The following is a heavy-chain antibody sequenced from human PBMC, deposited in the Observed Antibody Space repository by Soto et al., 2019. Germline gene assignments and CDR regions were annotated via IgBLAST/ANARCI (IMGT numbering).Heavy chain of an antibody. V-gene: IGHV3-23*01. J-gene: IGHJ1*01. CDR3: AKDPIGYTRYCSGGSCYSKYFQH. CDR1: GFTFSSYA. CDR2: ISGSGGST. D-gene: IGHD2-15*01. Sequence: GGSLRLSCAASGFTFSSYAMSWVRQAPGKGLEWVSAISGSGGSTYYADSVKGRFTISRDNSKNTLYLQMDSLRAEDTAVYYCAKDPIGYTRYCSGGSCYSKYFQHWGQGTLVTVSS.